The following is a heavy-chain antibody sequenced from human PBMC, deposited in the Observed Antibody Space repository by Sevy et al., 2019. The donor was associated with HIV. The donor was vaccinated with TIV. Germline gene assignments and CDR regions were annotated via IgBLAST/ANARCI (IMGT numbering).Heavy chain of an antibody. Sequence: ASVKVSCKASGGTFSSYSISWVRQAPGQRLEWMGWVHAGNGHTKFSEKFQDRVTISRDTSATTVYMDLTSLTSEDTAIYYCARGKGGIFGVVTGQFDYWGQGTLVTVSS. V-gene: IGHV1-3*01. CDR2: VHAGNGHT. CDR1: GGTFSSYS. J-gene: IGHJ4*02. CDR3: ARGKGGIFGVVTGQFDY. D-gene: IGHD3-3*01.